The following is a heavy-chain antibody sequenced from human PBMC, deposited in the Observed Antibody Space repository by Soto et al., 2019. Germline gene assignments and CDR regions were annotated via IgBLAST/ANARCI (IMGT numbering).Heavy chain of an antibody. D-gene: IGHD4-17*01. CDR3: ARSQTTVTSYDY. V-gene: IGHV4-59*01. J-gene: IGHJ4*02. CDR2: VYDSGST. Sequence: SETLSLTCTVSGGTMSSYYWSWIRQAPGKGLEWIGYVYDSGSTDYNPSLKSRLTISLDTSKNLFSLKLSFVTAADTAVYYCARSQTTVTSYDYWGQGTLVTVSS. CDR1: GGTMSSYY.